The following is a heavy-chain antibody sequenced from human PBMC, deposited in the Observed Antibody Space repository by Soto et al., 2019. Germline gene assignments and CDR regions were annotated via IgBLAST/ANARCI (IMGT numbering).Heavy chain of an antibody. D-gene: IGHD3-10*01. CDR2: IYPGDSDT. CDR1: GYSFTSNW. J-gene: IGHJ6*02. V-gene: IGHV5-51*01. Sequence: GESLKISCQGSGYSFTSNWIGWVRRMPGKGLEWMGIIYPGDSDTRYSPSFQGQVTISADKSISTAYLQWSSLKASDTAMYYCARRAGSYPYYYGMDVWGQGTTVTVSS. CDR3: ARRAGSYPYYYGMDV.